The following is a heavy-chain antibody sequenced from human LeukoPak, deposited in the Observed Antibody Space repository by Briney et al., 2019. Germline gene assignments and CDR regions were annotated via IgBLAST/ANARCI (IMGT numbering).Heavy chain of an antibody. D-gene: IGHD3-10*01. Sequence: GSSVKVSCKASGYRFTGYFMHWVRQAPAQGLEWMGWINPNGGGTNYAQKFQGRVTMTRDTSISTAYMELSRLKSDDTAVYYCARGTYMVRGVSPFDYWGQGTLVTVSS. CDR1: GYRFTGYF. CDR3: ARGTYMVRGVSPFDY. J-gene: IGHJ4*02. V-gene: IGHV1-2*02. CDR2: INPNGGGT.